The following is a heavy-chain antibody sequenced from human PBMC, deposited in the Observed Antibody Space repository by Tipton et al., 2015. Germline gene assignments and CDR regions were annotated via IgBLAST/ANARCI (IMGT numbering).Heavy chain of an antibody. J-gene: IGHJ5*01. Sequence: TLSLTCTISTYSISRDSYWGWIRQPPGKGLEWIGSISHSGNTYYNPSLKSRVTMSRDTSKNQFSLKLISVTAADTAVYYCVRLSITTWVGLLDSWGPGILVTVSS. CDR3: VRLSITTWVGLLDS. V-gene: IGHV4-38-2*02. D-gene: IGHD4-11*01. CDR2: ISHSGNT. CDR1: TYSISRDSY.